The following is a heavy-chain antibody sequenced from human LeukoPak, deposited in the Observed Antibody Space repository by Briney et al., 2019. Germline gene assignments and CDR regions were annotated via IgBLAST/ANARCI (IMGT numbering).Heavy chain of an antibody. J-gene: IGHJ5*02. V-gene: IGHV1-69*05. CDR1: GGTFSSYA. CDR2: IIPIFGTA. D-gene: IGHD2-8*01. CDR3: ARDNGYWFDP. Sequence: SVKVSXKASGGTFSSYAISWVRQAPGQGLEWMGGIIPIFGTANYAQKFQGRVTITTDESTSTAYMELSSLRSEDTAVYYCARDNGYWFDPWGQGTLVTVSS.